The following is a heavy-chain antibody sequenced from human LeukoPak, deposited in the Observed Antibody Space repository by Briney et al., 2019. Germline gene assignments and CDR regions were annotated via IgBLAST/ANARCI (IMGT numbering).Heavy chain of an antibody. V-gene: IGHV1-46*01. Sequence: ASVKVSCKASGYTFTSYYMHWMRQAPGQGLEWMGIINPSGGSTSYAQKFQGRVTMTRDTSTSTVYMELSSLRSEDTAVYYCARDPGGYDILTGYYPDYWGQGTLVTVSS. CDR2: INPSGGST. J-gene: IGHJ4*02. CDR1: GYTFTSYY. D-gene: IGHD3-9*01. CDR3: ARDPGGYDILTGYYPDY.